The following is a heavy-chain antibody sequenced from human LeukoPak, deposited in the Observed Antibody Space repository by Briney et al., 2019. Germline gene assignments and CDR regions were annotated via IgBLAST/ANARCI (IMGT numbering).Heavy chain of an antibody. V-gene: IGHV3-23*01. Sequence: PGGSLRLSCAASGFTFSSYSINWVRQAPGRGLEWVAAIGGSGATTYYADSAKGRFTISRDNSKNTLYLQMNSLRGDDTAIYYCAKDPVTGYFDYWGQGTLVTVSS. J-gene: IGHJ4*02. CDR1: GFTFSSYS. CDR2: IGGSGATT. CDR3: AKDPVTGYFDY. D-gene: IGHD4-17*01.